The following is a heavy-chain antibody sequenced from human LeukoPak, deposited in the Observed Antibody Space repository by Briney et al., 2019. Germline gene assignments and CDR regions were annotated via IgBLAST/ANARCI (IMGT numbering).Heavy chain of an antibody. CDR1: GFTFSSYA. CDR2: ISYDGSNK. CDR3: ARGIAAAAQPIDY. V-gene: IGHV3-30*04. Sequence: GGSLRLSCAASGFTFSSYAMHWVRQAPGKGLEWVAVISYDGSNKYYADSVKGRFTISRDNAKNSLYLQMNSLRAEDTAVYYCARGIAAAAQPIDYWGQGTLVTVSS. J-gene: IGHJ4*02. D-gene: IGHD6-13*01.